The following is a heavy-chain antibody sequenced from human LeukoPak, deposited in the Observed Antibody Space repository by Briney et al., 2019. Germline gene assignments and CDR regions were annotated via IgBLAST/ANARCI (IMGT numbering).Heavy chain of an antibody. D-gene: IGHD5-18*01. CDR2: IYSSGST. CDR3: ARGGKKTAMVTS. CDR1: GGSISSGGYF. V-gene: IGHV4-31*03. Sequence: PSETLSLTCTVSGGSISSGGYFWNWIRQLPGKGLEWIGYIYSSGSTYNPSLKSRVIISLDTPKNQFSLKLNSVTAADTAVYYCARGGKKTAMVTSWGQGTLVTVPS. J-gene: IGHJ4*02.